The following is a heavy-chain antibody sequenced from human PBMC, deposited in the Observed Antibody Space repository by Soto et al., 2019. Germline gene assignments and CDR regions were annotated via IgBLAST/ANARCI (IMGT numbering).Heavy chain of an antibody. Sequence: GESLKISCKGSGYSFTSYWIGWVRQMPGKGLEWMGIIYPGDSDTRYSPSLQGQVTISADKSISTAYLQWSSLKASDTAMYYCASSYSLDYDDYVPPDYRGQGTLVTVSS. CDR3: ASSYSLDYDDYVPPDY. CDR1: GYSFTSYW. J-gene: IGHJ4*02. CDR2: IYPGDSDT. D-gene: IGHD4-17*01. V-gene: IGHV5-51*01.